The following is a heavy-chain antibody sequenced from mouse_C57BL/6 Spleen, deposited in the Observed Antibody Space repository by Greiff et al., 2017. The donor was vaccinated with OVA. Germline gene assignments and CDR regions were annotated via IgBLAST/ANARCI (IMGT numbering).Heavy chain of an antibody. CDR3: AKGGLDDGYYFDY. CDR2: IYPGSGST. D-gene: IGHD2-3*01. J-gene: IGHJ2*01. CDR1: GYTFTSYW. Sequence: QVQLKQPGAELVKPGASVKMSCKASGYTFTSYWITWVKQRPGQGLEWIGDIYPGSGSTNYNEKFKSKATLTVDTSSSTAYMQLSSLTSEDSAVYYCAKGGLDDGYYFDYWGQGTTLTVSS. V-gene: IGHV1-55*01.